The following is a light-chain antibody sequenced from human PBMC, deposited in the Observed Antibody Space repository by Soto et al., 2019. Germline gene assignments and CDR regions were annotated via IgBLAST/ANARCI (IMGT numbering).Light chain of an antibody. CDR1: SSNIGTNY. CDR3: ATWDESLSGRV. V-gene: IGLV1-47*01. Sequence: QSVLTQPPSASGTPGQRVDISCSGSSSNIGTNYVYWYQQLPGTAPKLLMYRNNQRPSGVPDRFSGSKSGTSASLAISGLRSEDEATYYCATWDESLSGRVFGGGTKLTVL. J-gene: IGLJ3*02. CDR2: RNN.